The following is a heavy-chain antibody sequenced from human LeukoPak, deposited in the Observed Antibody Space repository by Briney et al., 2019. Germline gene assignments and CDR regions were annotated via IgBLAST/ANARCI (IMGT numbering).Heavy chain of an antibody. CDR1: GFTFSDYY. CDR3: ARDPDYFYYYYGMDV. CDR2: ISSSSTI. D-gene: IGHD2/OR15-2a*01. V-gene: IGHV3-69-1*01. Sequence: PGGSLRLSCAASGFTFSDYYMSWIRQAPGKGLEWVSYISSSSTIYYADSVKGRFTISRDNAKNSLYLQMNSLRDEDTAVYYCARDPDYFYYYYGMDVWGQGTTVTVSS. J-gene: IGHJ6*02.